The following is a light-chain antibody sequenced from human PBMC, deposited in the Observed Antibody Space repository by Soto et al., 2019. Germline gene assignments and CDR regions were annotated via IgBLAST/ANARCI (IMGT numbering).Light chain of an antibody. CDR1: SSDISIYNY. Sequence: QSVLTQPASVSGSPGQSITISCTGTSSDISIYNYVSWYQQHPGKAPKLIIYEVSNRPSGISNRFSGAKSGNTASLTISGLQVEDEADYHCCSYTSSTNYVFGAGTKVTVL. J-gene: IGLJ1*01. CDR2: EVS. CDR3: CSYTSSTNYV. V-gene: IGLV2-14*01.